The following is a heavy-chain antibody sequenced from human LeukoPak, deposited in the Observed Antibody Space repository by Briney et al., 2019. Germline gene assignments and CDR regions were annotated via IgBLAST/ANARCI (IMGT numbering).Heavy chain of an antibody. CDR2: INPSGGST. D-gene: IGHD3-9*01. Sequence: ASVKVSCKASGYTFTSYGISWVRQAPGQGLEWMGIINPSGGSTSYAQKFQGRVTMTEDTSTDTAYMELSSLRSEDTAVYYCASIDSEGPWGQGTLVTVSS. CDR1: GYTFTSYG. CDR3: ASIDSEGP. J-gene: IGHJ5*02. V-gene: IGHV1-46*01.